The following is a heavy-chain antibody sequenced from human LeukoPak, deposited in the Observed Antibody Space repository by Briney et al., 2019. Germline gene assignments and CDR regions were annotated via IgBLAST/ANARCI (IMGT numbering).Heavy chain of an antibody. Sequence: SETLSLTCAVYGGSFSGYYWSWIRQPPGKGLEWIGEINHSGSTNYNPSLKSRVTISVDTSKNQFSLKLSSVTAADTAAYYCARVGRRLTGLDYWGQGTLVTVSS. J-gene: IGHJ4*02. CDR3: ARVGRRLTGLDY. CDR1: GGSFSGYY. V-gene: IGHV4-34*01. D-gene: IGHD7-27*01. CDR2: INHSGST.